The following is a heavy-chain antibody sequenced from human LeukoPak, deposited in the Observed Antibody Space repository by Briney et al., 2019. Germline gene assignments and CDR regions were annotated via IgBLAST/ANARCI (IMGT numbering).Heavy chain of an antibody. D-gene: IGHD3-10*02. Sequence: GGALRLSCAASGFTFSSYEMNWVRQAPGKGLEWVSISSSGSTIYYADSVKGRFTISRDNDKTSLYLQMNRLRADDTAVYYWAELGITMIGGVWGKGTTVTISS. V-gene: IGHV3-48*03. CDR3: AELGITMIGGV. CDR2: ISSSGSTI. J-gene: IGHJ6*04. CDR1: GFTFSSYE.